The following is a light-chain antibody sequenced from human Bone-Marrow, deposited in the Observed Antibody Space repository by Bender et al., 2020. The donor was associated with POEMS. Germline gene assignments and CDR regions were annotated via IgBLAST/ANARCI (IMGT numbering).Light chain of an antibody. V-gene: IGLV2-23*02. CDR3: CSRTGSTTWV. Sequence: QSALTQPASVSGSPGQSITISCTGTSSDFGTYNHISWYQQHPGRAPKVMIFEVNKRPSGVSDRFSGSRSGNMASLTISDLQDEDEADYYCCSRTGSTTWVFGGGTKVTV. CDR2: EVN. J-gene: IGLJ3*02. CDR1: SSDFGTYNH.